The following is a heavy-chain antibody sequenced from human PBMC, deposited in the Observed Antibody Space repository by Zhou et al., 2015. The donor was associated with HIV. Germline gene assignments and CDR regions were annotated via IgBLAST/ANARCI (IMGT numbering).Heavy chain of an antibody. CDR3: ARDWGTIVVVPAAGVNWFDP. V-gene: IGHV1-69*04. D-gene: IGHD2-2*01. J-gene: IGHJ5*02. CDR1: GGTFRSYA. Sequence: QVQLVQSGAEVKKPGSSVKVSCKASGGTFRSYAISWVRQAPGQGLEWMGRIIPILRVTDYAQKFQGRVSITADKSTSTAYMELSSLRSEDTAVYYCARDWGTIVVVPAAGVNWFDPWGQGTLVTVSS. CDR2: IIPILRVT.